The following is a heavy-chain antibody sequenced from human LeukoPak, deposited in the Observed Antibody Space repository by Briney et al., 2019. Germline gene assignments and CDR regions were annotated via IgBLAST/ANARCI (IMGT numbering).Heavy chain of an antibody. Sequence: SETLSLTCTVSGGSISSYCWSWIRQPPGKGLEWIGYIYYSGSTNYNPSLKSRVTMSVDTSKNQFSLKLSSVTAADTAVYYCARQYAGYSSSWELDYWGQGTLVTVSS. CDR2: IYYSGST. V-gene: IGHV4-59*08. J-gene: IGHJ4*02. D-gene: IGHD6-13*01. CDR3: ARQYAGYSSSWELDY. CDR1: GGSISSYC.